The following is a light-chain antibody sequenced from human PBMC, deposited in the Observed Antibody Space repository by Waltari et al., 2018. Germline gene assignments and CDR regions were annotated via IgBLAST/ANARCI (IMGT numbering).Light chain of an antibody. J-gene: IGKJ5*01. CDR2: DAS. CDR3: QQHSNWPPSIT. Sequence: EVVLTQSPAALSLSPGERASLSCRASQSVDTSLAWYQQRPGQAPRLVIYDASKRATGIPPRFSGSGSGTDFTLTISSLEPEDFTVYYCQQHSNWPPSITFGQGTRLE. V-gene: IGKV3-11*01. CDR1: QSVDTS.